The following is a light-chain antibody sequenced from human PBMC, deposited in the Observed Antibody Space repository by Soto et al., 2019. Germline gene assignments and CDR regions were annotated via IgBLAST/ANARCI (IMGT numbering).Light chain of an antibody. CDR1: QSVRSN. Sequence: EIVMTQSPATLSVSPGERGTLSCRASQSVRSNVACFQQTPGQALRLLIYGASTRATGIPARFSGSGSGTEFTLTIIRLQFEDLAVYYCQQYDNWRPLTFGGGTKVEIK. CDR3: QQYDNWRPLT. V-gene: IGKV3-15*01. CDR2: GAS. J-gene: IGKJ4*01.